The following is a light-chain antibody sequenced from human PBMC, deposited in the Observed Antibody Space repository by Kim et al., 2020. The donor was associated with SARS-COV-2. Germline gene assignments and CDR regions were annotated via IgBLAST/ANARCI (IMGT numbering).Light chain of an antibody. CDR1: SSNVGNQG. J-gene: IGLJ2*01. CDR3: SAWDSSLSAVV. V-gene: IGLV10-54*01. CDR2: RNN. Sequence: QTATLTCPGNSSNVGNQGAAWLQQHQSHPPKLLSYRNNNRPSGISERLSASRSGNTASLTITGLQPGDEADYYCSAWDSSLSAVVFGGGTQLTVL.